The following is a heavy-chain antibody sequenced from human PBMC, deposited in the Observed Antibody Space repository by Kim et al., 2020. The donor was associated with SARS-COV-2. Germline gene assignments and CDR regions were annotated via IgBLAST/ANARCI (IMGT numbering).Heavy chain of an antibody. CDR2: IYYSGST. CDR3: ARAVSGYYDILTGYPPNFDY. Sequence: SETLSLTCTVSGGSISSGGYYWSWIRQHPGKGPEWIGYIYYSGSTYYNPSLKSRVTISVDTSKNQFSLKLSSVTAADTAVYYCARAVSGYYDILTGYPPNFDYWGQGTLVTVSS. D-gene: IGHD3-9*01. V-gene: IGHV4-31*03. CDR1: GGSISSGGYY. J-gene: IGHJ4*02.